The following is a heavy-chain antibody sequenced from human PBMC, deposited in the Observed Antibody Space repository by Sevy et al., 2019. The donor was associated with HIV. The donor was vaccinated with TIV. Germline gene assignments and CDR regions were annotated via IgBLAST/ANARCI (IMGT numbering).Heavy chain of an antibody. D-gene: IGHD7-27*01. CDR3: ARSNWVTATNGFSKSYYFDY. J-gene: IGHJ4*02. CDR2: INTSGST. CDR1: GDSFSSYF. Sequence: SETLSLTCTVSGDSFSSYFWAWIRQPAGKGLEWIGRINTSGSTNYNPSLKRRVTMSVDTSKSQFSLKVTYLTAADTAIYFCARSNWVTATNGFSKSYYFDYWGQGSLVTVSS. V-gene: IGHV4-4*07.